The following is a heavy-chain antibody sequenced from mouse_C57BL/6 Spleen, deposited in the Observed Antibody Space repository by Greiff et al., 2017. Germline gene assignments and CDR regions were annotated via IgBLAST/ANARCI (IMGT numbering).Heavy chain of an antibody. J-gene: IGHJ2*01. CDR3: ARVSSGNYFDY. D-gene: IGHD6-1*01. V-gene: IGHV5-4*01. CDR1: GFTFSSYA. Sequence: EVQLVESGGGLVKPGGSLKLSCAASGFTFSSYAMTWVRQTPEKRLEWVAPISDGGSYNYSHDNVKGRCTISRDNGKNNLYLQMSQMKYEDTAMYDCARVSSGNYFDYWGQGTTLTVSS. CDR2: ISDGGSYN.